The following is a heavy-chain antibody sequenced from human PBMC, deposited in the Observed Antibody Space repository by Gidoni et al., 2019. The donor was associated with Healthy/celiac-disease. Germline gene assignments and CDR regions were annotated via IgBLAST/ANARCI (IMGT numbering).Heavy chain of an antibody. J-gene: IGHJ4*02. V-gene: IGHV3-30*18. CDR2: ISYDGSNK. CDR1: GFTFGSYC. Sequence: QVQLVESGGGVGQPGRSLRLSCAASGFTFGSYCMHWVRQAPGKGLELVAVISYDGSNKYYADSVKGRFTISRDNSKNTLYLQMNSLRAEDTAVYYCAKGGDYYDSSGSFDYWGQGTLVTVSS. CDR3: AKGGDYYDSSGSFDY. D-gene: IGHD3-22*01.